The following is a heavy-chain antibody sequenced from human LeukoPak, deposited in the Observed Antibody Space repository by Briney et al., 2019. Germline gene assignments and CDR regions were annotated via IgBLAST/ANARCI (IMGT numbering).Heavy chain of an antibody. J-gene: IGHJ4*02. CDR3: ARYNRDGYNAMGAHDF. D-gene: IGHD5-24*01. Sequence: GESLKISCKGSGXSFTSYWIGWVRQMPGKGLEWMGIIYPADSDIRYSPSFQGQVTISADRSTSTAYLQWSSLKASDSAMYYCARYNRDGYNAMGAHDFWGQGTLVTVSS. V-gene: IGHV5-51*01. CDR2: IYPADSDI. CDR1: GXSFTSYW.